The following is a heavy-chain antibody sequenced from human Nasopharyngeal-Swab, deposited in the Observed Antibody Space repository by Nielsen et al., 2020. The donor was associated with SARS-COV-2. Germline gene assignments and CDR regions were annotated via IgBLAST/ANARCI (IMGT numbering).Heavy chain of an antibody. V-gene: IGHV3-21*01. CDR1: GFTFSSYS. CDR3: ARDRIAIFGVEKPFDY. CDR2: ISSSSSYI. Sequence: GEALKISWAASGFTFSSYSMNLVCQAPGKGLEWVSSISSSSSYIYYADSVKGRFTISRDNAKNSLYLQMNSLRAEDTAVYYCARDRIAIFGVEKPFDYWGQGTLVTVSS. D-gene: IGHD3-3*01. J-gene: IGHJ4*02.